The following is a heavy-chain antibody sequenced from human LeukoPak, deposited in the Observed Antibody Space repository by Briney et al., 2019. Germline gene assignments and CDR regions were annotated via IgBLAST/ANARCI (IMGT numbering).Heavy chain of an antibody. J-gene: IGHJ4*02. V-gene: IGHV3-21*01. CDR2: ISSSSSYI. Sequence: GGSLRLSCAASGFTFSSYSMNWVRQAPGKGLEWVSSISSSSSYIYYADSVKGRFTISRDNAKNSLYLQMNSLRAEDTAVYYCARDRITIFGSTKYFDYRGQGTLVTVSS. CDR3: ARDRITIFGSTKYFDY. CDR1: GFTFSSYS. D-gene: IGHD3-9*01.